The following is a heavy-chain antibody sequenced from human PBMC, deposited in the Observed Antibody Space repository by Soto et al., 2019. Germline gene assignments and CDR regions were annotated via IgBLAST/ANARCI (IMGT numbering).Heavy chain of an antibody. D-gene: IGHD3-10*01. CDR3: AREVQVHTPAFVY. V-gene: IGHV1-69*19. CDR1: GDTFNTYA. CDR2: ISPMFGAA. J-gene: IGHJ4*02. Sequence: QVQLVQSGAEMKKPGSSVKVSCQSSGDTFNTYAMNWVRQAPGQGPEWMGDISPMFGAANYAPKFQGRVTITADESTDTSYMQLSSLTSADTALYFCAREVQVHTPAFVYWGQGTLVTVSS.